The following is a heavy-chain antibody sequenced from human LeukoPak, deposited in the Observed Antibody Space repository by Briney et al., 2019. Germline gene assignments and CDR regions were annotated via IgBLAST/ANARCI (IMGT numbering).Heavy chain of an antibody. D-gene: IGHD2-8*02. CDR1: GFTLSSYA. CDR2: IDASAGSI. V-gene: IGHV3-23*01. CDR3: TKALLVDKYWFDP. J-gene: IGHJ5*02. Sequence: GGSLRLSCAVSGFTLSSYAMYWVRQAPGKGLEWVSSIDASAGSIHYADSVKGRFTISRDNSQSTLYLRMSSLRAEDTAVYYCTKALLVDKYWFDPWGQGTLVTVSS.